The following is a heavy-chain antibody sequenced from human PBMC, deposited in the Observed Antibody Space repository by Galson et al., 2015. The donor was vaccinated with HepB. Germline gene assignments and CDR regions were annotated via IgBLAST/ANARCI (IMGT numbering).Heavy chain of an antibody. J-gene: IGHJ4*02. CDR3: ARVGYCGGGGCYPFDF. CDR1: GFTFFSSYS. CDR2: ISDGSTYI. V-gene: IGHV3-21*01. Sequence: SLRLSCAASGFTFFSSYSFNWVRQAPGAGLEWVASISDGSTYIFYADSVRGRFTISRDDAKNSLYLQMNSPRAEDTAVYYCARVGYCGGGGCYPFDFWGQGTLVTVSS. D-gene: IGHD2-15*01.